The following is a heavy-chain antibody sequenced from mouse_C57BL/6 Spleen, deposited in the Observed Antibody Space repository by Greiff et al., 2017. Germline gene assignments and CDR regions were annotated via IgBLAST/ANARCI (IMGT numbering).Heavy chain of an antibody. D-gene: IGHD2-1*01. CDR2: IYPGDGDT. CDR1: GYAFSSYW. CDR3: ARAGGNPYYYAMDY. Sequence: VKLQESGAELVKPGASVKISCKASGYAFSSYWMNWVKQRPGKGLEWIGQIYPGDGDTNYNGKFKGKATLTADKSSSTAYMQLSSLTSEDSAVYFCARAGGNPYYYAMDYWGQGTSVTVSS. V-gene: IGHV1-80*01. J-gene: IGHJ4*01.